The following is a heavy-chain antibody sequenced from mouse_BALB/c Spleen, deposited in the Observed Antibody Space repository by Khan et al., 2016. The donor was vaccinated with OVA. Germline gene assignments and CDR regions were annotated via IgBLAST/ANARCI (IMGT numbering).Heavy chain of an antibody. V-gene: IGHV9-3-1*01. CDR1: GYTFTNYG. CDR3: ARPPYYSYTLDY. CDR2: INTYTGEP. J-gene: IGHJ4*01. Sequence: QIQFVQSGPELKKPGETVKISCKASGYTFTNYGMNWVKQSPGKALKWMGWINTYTGEPTYADDFKGRFAFSLDTSASTAYLQINNLKNEDTATYFCARPPYYSYTLDYWGQGTSVTVSS. D-gene: IGHD2-10*01.